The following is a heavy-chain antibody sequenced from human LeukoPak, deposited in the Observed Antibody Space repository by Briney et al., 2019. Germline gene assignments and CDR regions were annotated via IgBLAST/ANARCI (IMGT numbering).Heavy chain of an antibody. V-gene: IGHV1-46*03. CDR3: AREVRSLSAHQYYYGSGTTLDWFDP. D-gene: IGHD3-10*01. J-gene: IGHJ5*02. CDR2: INPSGGST. CDR1: GYTFTSYY. Sequence: GASVKVSCKASGYTFTSYYMHWVRQAPGQGLERMGIINPSGGSTSYAQKFQGRVTITRDTSTSTVYMELSILRSDDTAVYYCAREVRSLSAHQYYYGSGTTLDWFDPWGQGSLVTVSS.